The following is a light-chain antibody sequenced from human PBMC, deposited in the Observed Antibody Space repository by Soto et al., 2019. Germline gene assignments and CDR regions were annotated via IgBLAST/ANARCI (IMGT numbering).Light chain of an antibody. Sequence: QAVVTQPRSVSGSPGQSVTISCTGTSSDVDAYNYVSWYQQHPGKAPKLIIFDVNKRPSGVPDRFSGSKSDITASLTISGLQAEDEADYFCCSYGGSYTWVFGGGTKVTVL. CDR2: DVN. CDR1: SSDVDAYNY. V-gene: IGLV2-11*01. J-gene: IGLJ3*02. CDR3: CSYGGSYTWV.